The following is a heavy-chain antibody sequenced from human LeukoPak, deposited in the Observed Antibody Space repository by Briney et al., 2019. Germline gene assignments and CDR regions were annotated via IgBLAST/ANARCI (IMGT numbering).Heavy chain of an antibody. Sequence: GGSLRLSCAASGFTLSDYYMSWIRQAPGKGLEWVSYISSSSSYTNYADSVKGRFTISRDNAKNSLYLQMNSLRAEDTAVYYCARERLPNYGSGSYRWDYWGQGTLVTVSS. CDR3: ARERLPNYGSGSYRWDY. CDR2: ISSSSSYT. V-gene: IGHV3-11*05. CDR1: GFTLSDYY. D-gene: IGHD3-10*01. J-gene: IGHJ4*02.